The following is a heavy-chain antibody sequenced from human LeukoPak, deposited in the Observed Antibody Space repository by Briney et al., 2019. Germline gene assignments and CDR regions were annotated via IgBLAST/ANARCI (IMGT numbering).Heavy chain of an antibody. CDR3: ASDNVCTSGYF. Sequence: GGSLRLSCAPSGITLCTHSMNWVPHAPGKALEWGSYITSSGSAIYYADSVKGRFTISRDNARNSLYLQMNTLRVDGTAMYYCASDNVCTSGYFWGQGTLVTVSS. D-gene: IGHD1-1*01. V-gene: IGHV3-48*04. CDR2: ITSSGSAI. J-gene: IGHJ4*02. CDR1: GITLCTHS.